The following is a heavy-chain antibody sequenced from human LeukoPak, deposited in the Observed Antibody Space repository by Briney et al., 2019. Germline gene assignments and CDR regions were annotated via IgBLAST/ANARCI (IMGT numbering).Heavy chain of an antibody. V-gene: IGHV4-39*01. CDR2: IYYSGST. J-gene: IGHJ4*02. Sequence: PSETLSLTCTVSGGSISSSSYYWGWIRQPPGKGLEWIGSIYYSGSTYYNPSLKSRFTISVETAKNTFSLKLSSVTAADTAVYYCARGPLYWGQGTLVTVSS. CDR3: ARGPLY. CDR1: GGSISSSSYY.